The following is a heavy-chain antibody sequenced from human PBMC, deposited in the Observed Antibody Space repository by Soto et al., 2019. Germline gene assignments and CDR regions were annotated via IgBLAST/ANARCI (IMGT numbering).Heavy chain of an antibody. CDR1: GFSLNTGGVG. Sequence: ITLKEYGPTLVKPTQTLTLTCTFSGFSLNTGGVGVGCVRQPRGKSMEWLALIYWDDDERYRLSLRSRLNITKDTINNQVVLTMTNMDPEDTATYYCVRNWRYYGGDYYYGMDAWGQGTTVTVSS. D-gene: IGHD3-10*01. J-gene: IGHJ6*02. CDR2: IYWDDDE. V-gene: IGHV2-5*02. CDR3: VRNWRYYGGDYYYGMDA.